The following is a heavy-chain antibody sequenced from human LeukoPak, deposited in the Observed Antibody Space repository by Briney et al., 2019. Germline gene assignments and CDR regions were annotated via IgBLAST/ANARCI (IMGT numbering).Heavy chain of an antibody. CDR1: GFTFSSYS. CDR2: ISSSSSTI. J-gene: IGHJ6*03. V-gene: IGHV3-48*01. D-gene: IGHD1-1*01. CDR3: ARDLQLERLTHTLYYYYYYMDV. Sequence: GGSLRLSCAASGFTFSSYSMNWVRQAPGKGLEWVSYISSSSSTIYYADSVKGRFTISRDNAKNSLYLQMNSLGAEDTAVYYCARDLQLERLTHTLYYYYYYMDVWGKGTTVTVSS.